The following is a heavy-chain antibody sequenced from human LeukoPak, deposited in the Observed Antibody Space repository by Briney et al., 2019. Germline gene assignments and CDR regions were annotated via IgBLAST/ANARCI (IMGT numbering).Heavy chain of an antibody. D-gene: IGHD3-10*01. CDR1: GGSISSYY. CDR2: IYYSGST. Sequence: KPSETLSLTCTVSGGSISSYYWSWIRQPPGKGLEWIGSIYYSGSTYYNPSLKSRVTISVDTSKNQFSLKLSSVTAADTAVYYCARANYYGSGSHDYWGQGTLVTVSS. J-gene: IGHJ4*02. CDR3: ARANYYGSGSHDY. V-gene: IGHV4-59*12.